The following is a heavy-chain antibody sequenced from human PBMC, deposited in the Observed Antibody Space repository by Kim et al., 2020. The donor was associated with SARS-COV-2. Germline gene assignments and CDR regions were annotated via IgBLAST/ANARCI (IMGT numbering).Heavy chain of an antibody. CDR2: ISYDGSNK. CDR1: GFTFSSYG. J-gene: IGHJ4*02. Sequence: GGSLRLSCAASGFTFSSYGMHWVRQAPGKGLEWVAGISYDGSNKYYADSVKGRFTISRDNSKNTLYLQMNSLRAEDTAVYYCAKANYYDSSGDDYWGQGTLVTVSS. V-gene: IGHV3-30*18. CDR3: AKANYYDSSGDDY. D-gene: IGHD3-22*01.